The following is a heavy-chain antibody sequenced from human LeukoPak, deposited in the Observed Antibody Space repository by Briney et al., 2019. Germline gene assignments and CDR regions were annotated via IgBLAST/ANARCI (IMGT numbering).Heavy chain of an antibody. CDR2: ISYDGSNK. D-gene: IGHD2-21*02. J-gene: IGHJ3*02. V-gene: IGHV3-30*04. CDR3: ARMDGGILLFSDAFDI. Sequence: GGSLRLSCAASGFTFSSYAMHWVRQAPGKGLEWVAVISYDGSNKYYADSVKGRFTISRDNAKNSLYLQMNSLRAEDTAVYYCARMDGGILLFSDAFDIWGQGTMVTVSS. CDR1: GFTFSSYA.